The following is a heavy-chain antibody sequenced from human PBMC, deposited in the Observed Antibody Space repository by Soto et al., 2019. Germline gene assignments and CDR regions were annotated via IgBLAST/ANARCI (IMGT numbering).Heavy chain of an antibody. V-gene: IGHV4-4*02. CDR1: GGSISSSNW. Sequence: SETLSITFAVSGGSISSSNWWSWVRQPPGKGLEWIGEIYHSGSTNYNPSLKSRVTISVDKYKNQFSVKLCSVTAADKAMYYCASDFSGSYPVYYYSGMDVWGQGTTVTVS. CDR2: IYHSGST. D-gene: IGHD1-26*01. J-gene: IGHJ6*02. CDR3: ASDFSGSYPVYYYSGMDV.